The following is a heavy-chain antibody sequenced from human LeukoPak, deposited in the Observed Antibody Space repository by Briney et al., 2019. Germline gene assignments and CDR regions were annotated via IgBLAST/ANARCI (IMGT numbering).Heavy chain of an antibody. CDR1: GYSISSGYY. CDR2: IYHSGST. J-gene: IGHJ4*02. D-gene: IGHD3-22*01. CDR3: ARAYYDSSGYYFDY. Sequence: PSETLSLTCTVSGYSISSGYYWGWIRQPPGKGLEWIGSIYHSGSTYYNPSLKSRVTLSVDTSKNQFSLKLSSVTAADTAVYYCARAYYDSSGYYFDYWGQGTLVTVSS. V-gene: IGHV4-38-2*02.